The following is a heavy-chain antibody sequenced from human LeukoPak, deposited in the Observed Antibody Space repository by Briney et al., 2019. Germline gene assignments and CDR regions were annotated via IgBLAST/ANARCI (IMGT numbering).Heavy chain of an antibody. CDR3: ARDHPAAGYCTNGVCYMHHFDY. D-gene: IGHD2-8*01. J-gene: IGHJ4*02. Sequence: GGSLRLSCAASGFTFSSYSMNWVRQAPGKGLEWVSSISSSSSYIYYADSVKGRFTISRDNAKNSLYLQMNSLRAEDTAVYYCARDHPAAGYCTNGVCYMHHFDYWGRGTLVTVSS. CDR1: GFTFSSYS. V-gene: IGHV3-21*04. CDR2: ISSSSSYI.